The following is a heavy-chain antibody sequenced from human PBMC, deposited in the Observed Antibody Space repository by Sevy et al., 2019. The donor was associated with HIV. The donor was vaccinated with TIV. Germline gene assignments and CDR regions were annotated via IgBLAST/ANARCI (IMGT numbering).Heavy chain of an antibody. J-gene: IGHJ4*01. D-gene: IGHD2-2*01. CDR1: GFAFSTHA. V-gene: IGHV3-30-3*01. Sequence: GGSLRLSCAASGFAFSTHAMHWVRQAPGKGLEWVVVISYEGTETFYAASVEGRFTISRDNSKNMLSLQINSLRPEDTAVHYCARDGGNSVKWYPLYWGHGTLVTVSS. CDR2: ISYEGTET. CDR3: ARDGGNSVKWYPLY.